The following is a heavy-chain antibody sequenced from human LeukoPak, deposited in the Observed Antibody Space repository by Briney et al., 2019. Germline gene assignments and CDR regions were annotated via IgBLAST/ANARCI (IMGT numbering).Heavy chain of an antibody. V-gene: IGHV1-18*01. CDR2: ISAYNGNT. J-gene: IGHJ4*02. CDR3: ASENVGATWYY. D-gene: IGHD1-26*01. CDR1: GYTFTSYG. Sequence: GASVKVSCKASGYTFTSYGISWVRQAPGQGLEWMGWISAYNGNTNYAQKLQGRVTMTTDTSTSTAYMELRSLRSDDTAMYYCASENVGATWYYWGQGTLVTVSS.